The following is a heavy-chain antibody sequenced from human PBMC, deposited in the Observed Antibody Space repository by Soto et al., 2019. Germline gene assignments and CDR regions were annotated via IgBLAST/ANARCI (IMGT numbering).Heavy chain of an antibody. J-gene: IGHJ6*02. Sequence: SETLSLTCTVYGGSVSSGRYHLSWSRQPPGKGLECIFYIYYSWSTNYNPSLKSRVTISVDTSKNQFSLKLSSVTAADTAVYYCARGRMTKGNYDFWSGYQTHYYGMDVWGQGTTVPVSS. V-gene: IGHV4-61*01. D-gene: IGHD3-3*01. CDR2: IYYSWST. CDR3: ARGRMTKGNYDFWSGYQTHYYGMDV. CDR1: GGSVSSGRYH.